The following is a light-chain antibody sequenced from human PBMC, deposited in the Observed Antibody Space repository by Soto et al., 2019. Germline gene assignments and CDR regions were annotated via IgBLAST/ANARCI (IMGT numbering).Light chain of an antibody. CDR2: GAL. CDR3: QQYATSPLT. J-gene: IGKJ4*01. Sequence: EIVLTQSPGTLSLSPGERATLSCRSSHTVSSRFLAWYQQKPGQAPRLLIYGALSRATGIPDRFSGSGSGTDFTLTISRLEPEDFALYYCQQYATSPLTFGGGTKVDIK. CDR1: HTVSSRF. V-gene: IGKV3-20*01.